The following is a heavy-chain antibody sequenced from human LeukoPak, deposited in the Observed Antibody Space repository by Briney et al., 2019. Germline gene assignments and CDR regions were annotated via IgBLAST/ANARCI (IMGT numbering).Heavy chain of an antibody. Sequence: SGTLSLTCAVSGGSISSSHWWSWVRQPPGKGLEWIGEVYHSGGTNYNPSLKIRVTILVDKSKNQFSLKLSSVTAADTAVYYCARESATSSNFDYWGQGTLVTVSS. CDR1: GGSISSSHW. J-gene: IGHJ4*02. D-gene: IGHD2-15*01. V-gene: IGHV4-4*02. CDR3: ARESATSSNFDY. CDR2: VYHSGGT.